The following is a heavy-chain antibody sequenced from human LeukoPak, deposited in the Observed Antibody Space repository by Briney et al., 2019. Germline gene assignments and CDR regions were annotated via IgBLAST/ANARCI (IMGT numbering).Heavy chain of an antibody. CDR1: GRSSRSYY. CDR2: IYDSGCT. CDR3: ARGSLVLGATTDNYYYYMDV. J-gene: IGHJ6*03. Sequence: SETLSLTCTVSGRSSRSYYGSWMRQPPGKGREWVGYIYDSGCTSYNPSLKSRVTISVDTSKNQFSLKVTSVTAADTAVYYCARGSLVLGATTDNYYYYMDVWAKGTTVTVSS. D-gene: IGHD1-26*01. V-gene: IGHV4-59*01.